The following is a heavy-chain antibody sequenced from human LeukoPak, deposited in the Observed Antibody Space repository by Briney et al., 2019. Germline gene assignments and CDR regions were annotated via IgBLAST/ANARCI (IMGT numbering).Heavy chain of an antibody. V-gene: IGHV4-39*07. Sequence: SETLSLTCTVSGASINSDTYYWGWIRQPPGEGLEWIGTHSHSGSAYYNPSLRSRITMSLDTSENQLSLKLYSVTAADTAIYYCARYQTGTMFAVWGQGTLVTISS. CDR3: ARYQTGTMFAV. J-gene: IGHJ4*02. D-gene: IGHD1/OR15-1a*01. CDR1: GASINSDTYY. CDR2: HSHSGSA.